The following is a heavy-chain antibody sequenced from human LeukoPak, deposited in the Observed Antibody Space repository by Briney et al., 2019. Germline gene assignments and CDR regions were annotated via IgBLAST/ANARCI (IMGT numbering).Heavy chain of an antibody. J-gene: IGHJ5*02. CDR3: ARDKRYCSSGRCWGIQFGP. V-gene: IGHV3-66*01. D-gene: IGHD2-15*01. CDR2: IYRGGDT. Sequence: GGSLRLSCVASGFTVSTNYMSWVRQALGKGPEWISIIYRGGDTYYADSVKGRFTISRDNSKNTLYLQMNRLRVEDTAVYYCARDKRYCSSGRCWGIQFGPWGQGTLVTVSS. CDR1: GFTVSTNY.